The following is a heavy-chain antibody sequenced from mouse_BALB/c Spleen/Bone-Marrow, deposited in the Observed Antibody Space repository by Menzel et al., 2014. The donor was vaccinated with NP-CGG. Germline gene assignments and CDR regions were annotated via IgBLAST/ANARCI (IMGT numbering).Heavy chain of an antibody. CDR3: ARDISGYVRAMDY. D-gene: IGHD3-2*01. CDR2: ISTYSANT. Sequence: VQLQQSGPELVSPGVSVKISCKAFGYTFTDYAIYWVKQSHSKSLEWIGIISTYSANTNYNQKFKGKAAMTVDKSSSTAYMELARLTFEDSAIYFCARDISGYVRAMDYWGQGTSVTVSS. J-gene: IGHJ4*01. CDR1: GYTFTDYA. V-gene: IGHV1-67*01.